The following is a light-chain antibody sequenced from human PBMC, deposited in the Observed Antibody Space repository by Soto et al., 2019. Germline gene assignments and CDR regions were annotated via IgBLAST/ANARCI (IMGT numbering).Light chain of an antibody. CDR3: QQSSSTPQT. J-gene: IGKJ2*01. CDR1: QSISSY. CDR2: APS. V-gene: IGKV1-39*01. Sequence: DIQMTQSPSSLSASVGDRVTITCRASQSISSYLNWYQQKPGKAPKLLIYAPSSLQSGVPSRFSGSGSGTDFTLIISSLQPEDFAPYYCQQSSSTPQTFGQGTKLE.